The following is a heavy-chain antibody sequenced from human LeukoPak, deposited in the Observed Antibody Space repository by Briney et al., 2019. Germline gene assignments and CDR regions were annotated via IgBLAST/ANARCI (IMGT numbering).Heavy chain of an antibody. CDR3: ATHMWDAAPPTAVTSDY. CDR2: MNQDGSEK. CDR1: GFTFRNYW. Sequence: GGSLRLSCAASGFTFRNYWMTWVRQAPGKGLDWVANMNQDGSEKYYVGSMKGRFTISRDNAKNSLYLQMNSLRAEDTAVYFCATHMWDAAPPTAVTSDYWGQGILVTVSS. J-gene: IGHJ4*02. V-gene: IGHV3-7*03. D-gene: IGHD4-17*01.